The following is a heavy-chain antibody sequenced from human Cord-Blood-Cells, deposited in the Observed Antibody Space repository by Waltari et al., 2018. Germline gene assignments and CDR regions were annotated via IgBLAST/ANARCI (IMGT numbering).Heavy chain of an antibody. CDR1: GFTFSSYA. J-gene: IGHJ4*02. CDR3: AKVVLLWFRESELDY. Sequence: EVQLLESGGGLVQPGGSLRLSCAASGFTFSSYAMSRVRQAPGKGLEWVSAISGSGGSTYYADSVKGRFTISRDNSKNTLYLQMNSLRAEDTAVYYCAKVVLLWFRESELDYWGQGTLVTVSS. D-gene: IGHD3-10*01. V-gene: IGHV3-23*01. CDR2: ISGSGGST.